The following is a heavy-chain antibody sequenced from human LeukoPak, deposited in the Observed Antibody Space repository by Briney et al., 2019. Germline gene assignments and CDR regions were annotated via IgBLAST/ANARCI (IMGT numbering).Heavy chain of an antibody. Sequence: SETLSLTCAVYGGSFSGYYWSWIRQPPGKGLEWFGDINHSGSTNYNPTLNGRVTISVATSKNQFTLKLSSVTAADTAVYYCARVKSPSRIAARPFDYWGQGTLVTVSS. CDR2: INHSGST. CDR1: GGSFSGYY. D-gene: IGHD6-6*01. CDR3: ARVKSPSRIAARPFDY. V-gene: IGHV4-34*01. J-gene: IGHJ4*02.